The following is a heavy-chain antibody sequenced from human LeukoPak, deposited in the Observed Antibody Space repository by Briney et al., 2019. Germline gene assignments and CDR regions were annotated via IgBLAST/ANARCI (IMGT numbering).Heavy chain of an antibody. CDR3: ARVGCSSTSCYRMSSGEFDP. CDR1: GGSFSGYY. J-gene: IGHJ5*02. V-gene: IGHV4-34*01. Sequence: SETLSLTCAVYGGSFSGYYWSWIRQPPGKGLEWIGETNHSGSTNYNPSLKSRVTISVDTSKNQFSLKLSSVTAADTAVYYCARVGCSSTSCYRMSSGEFDPWGQGTLVTVSS. D-gene: IGHD2-2*02. CDR2: TNHSGST.